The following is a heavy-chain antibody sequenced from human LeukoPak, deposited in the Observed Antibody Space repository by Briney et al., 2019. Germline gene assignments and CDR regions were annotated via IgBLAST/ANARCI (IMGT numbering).Heavy chain of an antibody. J-gene: IGHJ3*02. V-gene: IGHV3-7*01. CDR2: IKQDGSEK. Sequence: PGGSLRLSCAASGFTFNSYWMSWVRQAPGKGLKGVANIKQDGSEKYYVDSVKGRFTISRDNAKNSLYLQMNSPRAEDTAVYYCASAGDCSSTSCYQISGQGTMVTVSS. CDR3: ASAGDCSSTSCYQI. CDR1: GFTFNSYW. D-gene: IGHD2-2*01.